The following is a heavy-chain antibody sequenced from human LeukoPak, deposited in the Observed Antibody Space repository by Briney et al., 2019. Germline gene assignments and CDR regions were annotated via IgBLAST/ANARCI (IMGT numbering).Heavy chain of an antibody. CDR1: GYTFTGYY. CDR2: INPNSGGT. V-gene: IGHV1-2*02. J-gene: IGHJ1*01. Sequence: ASVKVSCKASGYTFTGYYMHWVRQAPGQGLEWMGWINPNSGGTNYAQKFQGRVTMTRDTSISTAYMELSRLRSDDTAVYYCARAGTYSSSNFRHWGQGTLVTVSS. CDR3: ARAGTYSSSNFRH. D-gene: IGHD6-13*01.